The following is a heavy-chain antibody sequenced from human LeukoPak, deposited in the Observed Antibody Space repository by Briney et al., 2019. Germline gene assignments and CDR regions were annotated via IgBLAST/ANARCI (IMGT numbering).Heavy chain of an antibody. V-gene: IGHV3-7*04. J-gene: IGHJ4*02. D-gene: IGHD6-19*01. Sequence: PSETLSLTCTVSGGSISSSSYYWGWVRQAPGKGLEWVANIKQDGSEKCYVDSVKGRFTISRDNAKNSLYLQMNSLRAEDTAVYYCARGGSSVTPADYWGQGTLVTVSS. CDR2: IKQDGSEK. CDR3: ARGGSSVTPADY. CDR1: GGSISSSSYY.